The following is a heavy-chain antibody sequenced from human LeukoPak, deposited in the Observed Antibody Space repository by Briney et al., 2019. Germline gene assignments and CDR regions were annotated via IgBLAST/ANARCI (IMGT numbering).Heavy chain of an antibody. CDR2: IKQDGSEK. CDR1: GFTFSSYW. CDR3: ARDDRLYYYGSGSYFLDY. J-gene: IGHJ4*02. Sequence: HPGGSLRLSCAASGFTFSSYWMSWVRQAPGKGLEWVANIKQDGSEKYYVDSVKGRFTISRDNAKNSLYLQMNSLRAEDTAVYYCARDDRLYYYGSGSYFLDYWGQGTLVTVSS. V-gene: IGHV3-7*01. D-gene: IGHD3-10*01.